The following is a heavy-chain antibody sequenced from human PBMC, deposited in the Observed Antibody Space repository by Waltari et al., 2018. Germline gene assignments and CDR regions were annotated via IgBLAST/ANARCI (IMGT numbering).Heavy chain of an antibody. Sequence: QVQLVQSEAEVMKPGASVKVSCKVXGNSITESPMXWVRQAPGKGLEWIGSFDPEDGEGTYAQGXLDRGTMTXDRSXNTXYMXRXSXRFEDTAVXXCATXRDYADYVLPXFRGLDVXGQGTTVIVXS. D-gene: IGHD4-17*01. CDR1: GNSITESP. CDR2: FDPEDGEG. CDR3: ATXRDYADYVLPXFRGLDV. V-gene: IGHV1-24*01. J-gene: IGHJ6*02.